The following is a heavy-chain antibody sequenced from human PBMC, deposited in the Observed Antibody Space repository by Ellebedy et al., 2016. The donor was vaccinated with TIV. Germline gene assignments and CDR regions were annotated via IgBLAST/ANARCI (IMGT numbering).Heavy chain of an antibody. CDR1: GFTFSSYA. CDR2: ISYDGSNK. V-gene: IGHV3-30-3*01. CDR3: ARGILLGYYGMDV. Sequence: GESLKISXAASGFTFSSYAMHWVRQAPGKGLEWVAVISYDGSNKYYADSVKGRFTISRDNSKNTLYLQMNSLRAEDTAVYYCARGILLGYYGMDVWGQGTTVTVSS. D-gene: IGHD3-9*01. J-gene: IGHJ6*02.